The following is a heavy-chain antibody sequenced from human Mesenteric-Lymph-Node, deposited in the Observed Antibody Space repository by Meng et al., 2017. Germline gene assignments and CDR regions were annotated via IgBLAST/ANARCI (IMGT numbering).Heavy chain of an antibody. Sequence: GGSLRLSCAVSGFTFSDYYMSWIRQAPGKGLELVSYVTSSPLRTYYADSVKGRFTISRDNAKNSLSLQMNSLTAEDTAVYYCARTYYDILLGTGLDVWGQGTTVTVSS. D-gene: IGHD3-9*01. J-gene: IGHJ6*02. V-gene: IGHV3-11*04. CDR1: GFTFSDYY. CDR2: VTSSPLRT. CDR3: ARTYYDILLGTGLDV.